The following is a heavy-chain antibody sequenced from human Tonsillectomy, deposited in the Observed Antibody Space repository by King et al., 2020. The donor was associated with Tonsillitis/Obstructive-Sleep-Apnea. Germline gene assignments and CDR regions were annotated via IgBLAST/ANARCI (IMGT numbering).Heavy chain of an antibody. CDR2: IYYSGTA. V-gene: IGHV4-31*03. J-gene: IGHJ4*03. CDR3: VRAARRIQLESHTPYDH. D-gene: IGHD5-18*01. Sequence: VQLQESGPGLVKPSQTLSLTCSVSGDSISSGGYYWTWIRQHPGKGLEWIGYIYYSGTAYYNPSLKSRVIISVDTSKNQFSLKLNSVTAADTAVYYCVRAARRIQLESHTPYDHWGDGILVTVSS. CDR1: GDSISSGGYY.